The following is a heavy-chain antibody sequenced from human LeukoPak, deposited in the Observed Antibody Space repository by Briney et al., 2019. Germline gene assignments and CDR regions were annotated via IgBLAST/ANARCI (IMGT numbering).Heavy chain of an antibody. Sequence: SETLSLTCAVYGGSFSGYYWSWIRQPPGKGLEWIGEINHSGSTNYNPSLKSRVTISVDTSKNQFSLKLSSVTAADTAVYYCARDGDGLLWFVDYWGQGTLVTVSS. V-gene: IGHV4-34*01. CDR3: ARDGDGLLWFVDY. J-gene: IGHJ4*02. CDR2: INHSGST. D-gene: IGHD3-10*01. CDR1: GGSFSGYY.